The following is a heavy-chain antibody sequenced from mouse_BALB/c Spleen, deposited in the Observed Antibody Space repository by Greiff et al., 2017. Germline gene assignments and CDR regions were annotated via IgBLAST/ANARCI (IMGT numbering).Heavy chain of an antibody. V-gene: IGHV5-6-5*01. Sequence: EVQGVESGGGLVKPGGSLKLSCAASGFTFSSYAMSWVRQTPEKRLEWVASISSGGSTYYPDSVKGRFTISRDNARNILYLQMSSLRSEDTAMYYCARGSLITTVVATDYAMDYWGQGTSVTVSS. CDR1: GFTFSSYA. J-gene: IGHJ4*01. CDR2: ISSGGST. D-gene: IGHD1-1*01. CDR3: ARGSLITTVVATDYAMDY.